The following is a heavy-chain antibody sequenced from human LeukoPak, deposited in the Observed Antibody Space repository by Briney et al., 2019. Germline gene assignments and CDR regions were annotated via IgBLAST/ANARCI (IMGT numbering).Heavy chain of an antibody. Sequence: SETLSLTCTVSGGSISSSSYYWGWIRQPPGKGLEWIGSIHYSGSTYYNPSLNSRVTISEATSKNQFSLKMSSVTAADTAVYYCASLHNFDLYYWGQGTLVTVSS. V-gene: IGHV4-39*01. CDR2: IHYSGST. CDR3: ASLHNFDLYY. D-gene: IGHD3-9*01. J-gene: IGHJ4*02. CDR1: GGSISSSSYY.